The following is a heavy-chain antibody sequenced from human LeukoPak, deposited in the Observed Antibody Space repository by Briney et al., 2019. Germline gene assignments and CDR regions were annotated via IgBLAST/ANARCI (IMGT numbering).Heavy chain of an antibody. J-gene: IGHJ4*02. CDR2: INPNSGGT. V-gene: IGHV1-2*02. CDR3: ARFFSSGWYDY. Sequence: ASVKVSCKASGYTFTGYYMQWVRQAPGQGLEWMGWINPNSGGTNYAQKFQCTVTMTRDTSISTAYMELSRLRSDDTAVYYCARFFSSGWYDYWGQGTLVTVSS. CDR1: GYTFTGYY. D-gene: IGHD6-19*01.